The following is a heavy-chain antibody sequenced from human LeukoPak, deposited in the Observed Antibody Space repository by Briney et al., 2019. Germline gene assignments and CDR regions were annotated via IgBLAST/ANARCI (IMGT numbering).Heavy chain of an antibody. CDR3: ARGGSYGGYHSY. CDR2: ISGSGGST. V-gene: IGHV3-23*01. D-gene: IGHD4-23*01. Sequence: GGSLRLSCAASGFTVSSNYMSWVRQAPGKGLEWVSAISGSGGSTYYADSVKGRFTISRDNSKNTLYLQMNSLRAEDTALYYCARGGSYGGYHSYWGQGTLVTVSS. J-gene: IGHJ4*02. CDR1: GFTVSSNY.